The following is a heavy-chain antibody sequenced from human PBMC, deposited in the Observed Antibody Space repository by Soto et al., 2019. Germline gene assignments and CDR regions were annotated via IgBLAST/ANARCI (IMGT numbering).Heavy chain of an antibody. CDR2: ISSSGSTI. V-gene: IGHV3-48*03. Sequence: GGSLRLSCAASGFTFSSYEMNWVRQAPGKGLEWASYISSSGSTIYYADSVKGRFTISRDNAKNSLYLQMNSLRAEDTAVYYCARETRTIFGVVIAPSMDVWGQATTVTVSS. CDR1: GFTFSSYE. D-gene: IGHD3-3*01. J-gene: IGHJ6*02. CDR3: ARETRTIFGVVIAPSMDV.